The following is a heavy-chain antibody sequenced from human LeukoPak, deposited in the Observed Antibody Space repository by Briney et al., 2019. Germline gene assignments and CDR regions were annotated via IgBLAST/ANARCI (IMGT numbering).Heavy chain of an antibody. CDR3: ARDLFELNDY. CDR1: GFTFSTYS. CDR2: ISSSGSTI. J-gene: IGHJ4*02. Sequence: GGSLRLSCAASGFTFSTYSMSWVRQAPGKGLEWVSYISSSGSTIYYADSVKGRFTISRDNAKNSLYLQMNSLRAEDTAVYYCARDLFELNDYWGQGTLVTVSS. V-gene: IGHV3-48*04. D-gene: IGHD3-10*01.